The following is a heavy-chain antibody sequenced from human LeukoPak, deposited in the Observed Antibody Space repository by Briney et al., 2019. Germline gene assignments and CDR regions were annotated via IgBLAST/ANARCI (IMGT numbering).Heavy chain of an antibody. V-gene: IGHV3-30-3*01. D-gene: IGHD3-22*01. Sequence: GGSLRLSCAASGFIFSRYAMHWVRHVPGKGLEWLAVISYDGSDKYHADSVKGRFTISRDDSKNTLHLQMSSLRAEDSAVYYCVKALIDYWGQGTLVTVSS. J-gene: IGHJ4*02. CDR3: VKALIDY. CDR1: GFIFSRYA. CDR2: ISYDGSDK.